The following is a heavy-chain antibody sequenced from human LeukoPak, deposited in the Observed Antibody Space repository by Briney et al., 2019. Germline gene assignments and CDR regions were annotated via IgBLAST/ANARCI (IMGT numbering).Heavy chain of an antibody. V-gene: IGHV1-2*02. D-gene: IGHD3-22*01. J-gene: IGHJ4*02. Sequence: ASVKVFCKASGYTFTGYYMHWVRQAPGQGLEWMGWINPNSGGTNYAQKFQGRVTMTRDTSISTAYMELSRLRSDDTAVYYCARDIGVSTYYYDSSGYKGDYWGQGTLVTVSS. CDR3: ARDIGVSTYYYDSSGYKGDY. CDR1: GYTFTGYY. CDR2: INPNSGGT.